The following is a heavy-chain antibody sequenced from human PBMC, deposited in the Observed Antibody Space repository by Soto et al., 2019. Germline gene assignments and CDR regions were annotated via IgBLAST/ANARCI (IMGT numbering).Heavy chain of an antibody. Sequence: QVQLQESGPGLVKPSETLSLTCTVSGGSISSYYWSWIRQPPGKGLEWIGYIYYSGSTNYNPSLKSRVTISVDTSKNQFSLKLSSVTAADTAVYFCARGCQKRMVARCPYGLDVWGQGTTVTVSS. J-gene: IGHJ6*02. CDR2: IYYSGST. V-gene: IGHV4-59*01. D-gene: IGHD3-10*01. CDR1: GGSISSYY. CDR3: ARGCQKRMVARCPYGLDV.